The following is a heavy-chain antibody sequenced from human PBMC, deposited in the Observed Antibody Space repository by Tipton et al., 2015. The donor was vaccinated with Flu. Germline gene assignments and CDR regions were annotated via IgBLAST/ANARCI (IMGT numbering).Heavy chain of an antibody. D-gene: IGHD6-6*01. J-gene: IGHJ4*02. CDR2: INYSGT. CDR3: ASGYSSSSPLDS. CDR1: GGSISSYY. V-gene: IGHV4-59*01. Sequence: PGLVKPSETLSLNCNVSGGSISSYYWSWVRQPPGKGLEWIGYINYSGTNYNPSLKSRVTISVDTAKNQFSLKLSSVTAADTAVYYCASGYSSSSPLDSWGQGTLVTVSS.